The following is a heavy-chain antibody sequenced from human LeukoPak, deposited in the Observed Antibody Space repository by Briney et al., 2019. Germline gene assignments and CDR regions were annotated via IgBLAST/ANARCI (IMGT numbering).Heavy chain of an antibody. V-gene: IGHV4-34*01. D-gene: IGHD3-9*01. Sequence: SETLSLTCAVYGGSFSGYYWSWIRQPPGKGLEWIGSLFYSLYHSESIYYTGSAYYNPPLKSRITIAVDTSKNQFSLKVNSVTAADTAVYYCARTGPLRGGMDVWGQGTTVTVSS. CDR3: ARTGPLRGGMDV. J-gene: IGHJ6*02. CDR1: GGSFSGYY. CDR2: LFYSLYHSESIYYTGSA.